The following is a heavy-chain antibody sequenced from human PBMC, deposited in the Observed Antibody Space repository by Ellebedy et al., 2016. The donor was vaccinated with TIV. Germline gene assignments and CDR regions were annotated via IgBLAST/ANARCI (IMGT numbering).Heavy chain of an antibody. Sequence: AASVKVSCKASGGTFSSYAISWVRQAPGQGLEWMGGIIPIFGTANYAQKFQGRVTITADESTSTAYMELSSLRSEDTAVYYCARGPMVRGAPDGVWGQGTTVTVSS. CDR1: GGTFSSYA. CDR2: IIPIFGTA. V-gene: IGHV1-69*13. J-gene: IGHJ6*02. D-gene: IGHD3-10*01. CDR3: ARGPMVRGAPDGV.